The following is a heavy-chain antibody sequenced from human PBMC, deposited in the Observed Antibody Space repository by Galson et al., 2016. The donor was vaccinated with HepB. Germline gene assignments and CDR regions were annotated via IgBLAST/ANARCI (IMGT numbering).Heavy chain of an antibody. CDR2: IRGGSRER. CDR3: ARGPCRTTGCPTAYRAIDV. D-gene: IGHD1-14*01. J-gene: IGHJ6*02. Sequence: SLRLSCAASGFTFSDYYMSSVRHAPGRGLDWVSFIRGGSRERDYGDSVRGHFTVSRDNANNLLYLPMNNRRFEDATIYSGARGPCRTTGCPTAYRAIDVWGRGTTVTVSS. CDR1: GFTFSDYY. V-gene: IGHV3-11*03.